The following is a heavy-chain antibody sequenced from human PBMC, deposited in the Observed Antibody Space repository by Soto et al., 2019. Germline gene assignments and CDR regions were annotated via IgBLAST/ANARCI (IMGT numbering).Heavy chain of an antibody. D-gene: IGHD6-19*01. V-gene: IGHV3-33*01. CDR2: IWYDGSNK. J-gene: IGHJ6*02. CDR3: ARSGQWLYSVAWYYGMDV. CDR1: GFTFSSYG. Sequence: QVQLVESGGGVVQPGRSLRLSCAASGFTFSSYGMHWVRQAPGKGLEWVAVIWYDGSNKYYADSVKGRFTISRDNSKNPLYLQMNSLRAEDTAVYYCARSGQWLYSVAWYYGMDVWGQGTTVTVSS.